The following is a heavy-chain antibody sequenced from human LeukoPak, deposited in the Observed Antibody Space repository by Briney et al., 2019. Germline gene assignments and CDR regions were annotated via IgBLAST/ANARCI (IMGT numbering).Heavy chain of an antibody. Sequence: PSETLSLTCTVSGYSISSGYYWGWIRQPPGKGLEWIGSIYHSGSTYYNPSLKSRVTISVDTSKNQFSLKLSSVTAADTAVYYCARDRRDFDAFDIWGQGTMVTVPS. D-gene: IGHD3-10*01. CDR1: GYSISSGYY. V-gene: IGHV4-38-2*02. CDR3: ARDRRDFDAFDI. CDR2: IYHSGST. J-gene: IGHJ3*02.